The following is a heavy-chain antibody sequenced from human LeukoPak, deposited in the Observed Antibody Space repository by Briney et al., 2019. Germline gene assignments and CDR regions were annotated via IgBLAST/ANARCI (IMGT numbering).Heavy chain of an antibody. J-gene: IGHJ6*03. D-gene: IGHD6-19*01. Sequence: GGSLRLSCAASGFTVSSNYMSWVRQAPGKGLEWVSVIYSGGSTYYADSVKGRFTISRDNSKNTLYLQMNSLRAEDTAVYYCAIFTSGWYQYYYYYYMDVWGKGTTVTVSS. CDR1: GFTVSSNY. CDR2: IYSGGST. V-gene: IGHV3-53*01. CDR3: AIFTSGWYQYYYYYYMDV.